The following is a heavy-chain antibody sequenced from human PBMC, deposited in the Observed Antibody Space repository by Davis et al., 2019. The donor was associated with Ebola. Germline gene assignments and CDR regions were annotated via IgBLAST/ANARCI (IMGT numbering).Heavy chain of an antibody. V-gene: IGHV3-48*04. CDR1: GFTFTNYA. CDR3: ARDLYYYDSSGYGVAFDI. J-gene: IGHJ3*02. D-gene: IGHD3-22*01. Sequence: GESLKISCAASGFTFTNYAMNWVRQAPGKGLEFISHVNREGGAIGYADSVKGRFTISRDNAKNSLYLQMNSLRAEDTAVYYCARDLYYYDSSGYGVAFDIWGQGTMVTVSS. CDR2: VNREGGAI.